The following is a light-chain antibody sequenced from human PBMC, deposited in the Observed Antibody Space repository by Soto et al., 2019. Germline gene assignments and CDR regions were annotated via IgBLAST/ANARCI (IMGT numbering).Light chain of an antibody. J-gene: IGKJ1*01. V-gene: IGKV4-1*01. CDR2: WAS. CDR1: QIFLYSSNNKNY. CDR3: QQYYSTPQT. Sequence: DIVMTQSPDSLSVSVCERATVNCKSSQIFLYSSNNKNYLAWYQQKPGQPPKLLIYWASTRESGVPDRFSGSGSGTDFALTISSLQAEDVAVYYCQQYYSTPQTFGQGTKVDI.